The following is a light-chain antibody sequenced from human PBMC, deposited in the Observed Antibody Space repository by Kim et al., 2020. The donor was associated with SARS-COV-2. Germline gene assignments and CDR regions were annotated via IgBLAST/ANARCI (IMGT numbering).Light chain of an antibody. Sequence: ASVGDRVTITCRASQDISSWLAWYQQKPGKAPKLLIYDASSLQSGVPSRFSGSGSGTDFILTISSLQPEDFATYYCQQANSFPITFGQGTRLEIK. J-gene: IGKJ5*01. CDR2: DAS. CDR1: QDISSW. V-gene: IGKV1D-12*01. CDR3: QQANSFPIT.